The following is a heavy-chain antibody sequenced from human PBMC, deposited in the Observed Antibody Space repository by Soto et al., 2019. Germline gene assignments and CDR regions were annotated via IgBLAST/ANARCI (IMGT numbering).Heavy chain of an antibody. V-gene: IGHV4-30-4*01. Sequence: SETLSLTCTVSGGSISSGDYYWSWIRQPPGKGLEWIGYIYYSGSTYYNPSLKSRVTISVDTSKNQFSLKLSSVTAADTAVYYCAREEGPTLDYPTHFDYWGQGTLVTVS. CDR1: GGSISSGDYY. CDR2: IYYSGST. CDR3: AREEGPTLDYPTHFDY. J-gene: IGHJ4*02. D-gene: IGHD4-17*01.